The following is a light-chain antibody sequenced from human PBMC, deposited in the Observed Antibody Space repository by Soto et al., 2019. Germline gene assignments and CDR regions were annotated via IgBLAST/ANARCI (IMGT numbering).Light chain of an antibody. CDR2: AAS. CDR1: QSISSY. Sequence: DIQMTQSPSSLSASVGDRVTITCRASQSISSYLNWYQQKPGKAPKLLIYAASSLQSGVPSRFSGSGSGTDFTLTIRSLKPEDFATYYCQQRGTFGQGTKVEIK. J-gene: IGKJ1*01. CDR3: QQRGT. V-gene: IGKV1-39*01.